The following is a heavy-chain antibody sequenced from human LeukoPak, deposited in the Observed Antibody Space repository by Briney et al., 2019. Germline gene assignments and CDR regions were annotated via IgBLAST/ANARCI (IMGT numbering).Heavy chain of an antibody. CDR1: GFTFSSYE. D-gene: IGHD3-10*01. CDR2: IISSSGFTI. J-gene: IGHJ4*02. Sequence: PGGSLRLSCAASGFTFSSYEMNWVRQAPGKRLEWVSYIISSSGFTIYYADSVKGRFTISRDNAKNSLYLQMNSLRAGDTAVYYCARGFGHSLDYWGQGTLVTVSS. V-gene: IGHV3-48*03. CDR3: ARGFGHSLDY.